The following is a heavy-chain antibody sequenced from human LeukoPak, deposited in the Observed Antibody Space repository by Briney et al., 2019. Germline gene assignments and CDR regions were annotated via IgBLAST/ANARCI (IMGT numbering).Heavy chain of an antibody. CDR1: GFTFSSYG. D-gene: IGHD2-21*02. CDR3: AKDPLAYCGGDCYSESNYFDY. Sequence: PGGSLRLSCAASGFTFSSYGMHWVRQAPGKGLEWVAFIRYDGSNKYYADSVQGRFTISRDNSKNTLYLQMNSLRAEDTAVYYCAKDPLAYCGGDCYSESNYFDYWGQGTLVTVSS. CDR2: IRYDGSNK. J-gene: IGHJ4*02. V-gene: IGHV3-30*02.